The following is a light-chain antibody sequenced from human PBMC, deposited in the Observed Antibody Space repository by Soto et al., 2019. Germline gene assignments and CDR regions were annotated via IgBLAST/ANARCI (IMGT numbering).Light chain of an antibody. CDR3: QQYDNWPPYT. V-gene: IGKV3-15*01. CDR1: QSVSTN. CDR2: GAS. Sequence: EILMMQSPATLSVSPGERATLSCRASQSVSTNLAWYQQKPGQAPRLLIYGASTRATGIPARFSGSGSGTEFPLTISSLQSEDFAVYYCQQYDNWPPYTFGQGTKLEIK. J-gene: IGKJ2*01.